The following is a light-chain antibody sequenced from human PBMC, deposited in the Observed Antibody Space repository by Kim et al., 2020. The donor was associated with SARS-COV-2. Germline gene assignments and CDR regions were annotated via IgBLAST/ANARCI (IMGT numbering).Light chain of an antibody. CDR2: TNN. J-gene: IGLJ3*02. CDR1: GSNIGSYT. CDR3: GAWDDNLNAWV. V-gene: IGLV1-44*01. Sequence: QSVLTQPPSASGTPGQRVTISCSGSGSNIGSYTVNWYQQLPGTAPKLLIYTNNQRPSGVPDRFSGSKTGTSASLAISGLQSEDEADYHCGAWDDNLNAWVFGGGTKLTVL.